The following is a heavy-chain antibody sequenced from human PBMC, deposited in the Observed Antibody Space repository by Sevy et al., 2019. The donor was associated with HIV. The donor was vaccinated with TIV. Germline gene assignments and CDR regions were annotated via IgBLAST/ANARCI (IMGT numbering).Heavy chain of an antibody. V-gene: IGHV3-23*01. CDR3: AKRRVQSGLSGGGANYGMDV. CDR2: LIGGGSRT. J-gene: IGHJ6*02. D-gene: IGHD2-8*02. CDR1: GFPFSNFA. Sequence: LSLTCAASGFPFSNFAMSWVRQAPGKGLEWVSTLIGGGSRTYYAESVTGRFIISRDNSRNTLYLQMNSLRAEDTAIYYCAKRRVQSGLSGGGANYGMDVCGRGTTVTVSS.